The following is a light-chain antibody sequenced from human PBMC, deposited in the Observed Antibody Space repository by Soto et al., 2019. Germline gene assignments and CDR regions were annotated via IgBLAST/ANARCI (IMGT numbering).Light chain of an antibody. CDR3: QQYGSSPGT. V-gene: IGKV3-20*01. J-gene: IGKJ1*01. CDR2: GAS. CDR1: QSVSSSY. Sequence: EIVLTQSSGTLSLSPGERATLSCRASQSVSSSYLAWYQQKPGQAPRLLIYGASSRATGIPDRFSGSGSGTDCTLTISRLEPEDFAVYYCQQYGSSPGTFGQGTKVEIK.